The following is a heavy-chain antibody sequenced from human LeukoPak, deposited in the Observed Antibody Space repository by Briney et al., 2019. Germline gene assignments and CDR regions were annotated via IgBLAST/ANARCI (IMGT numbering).Heavy chain of an antibody. D-gene: IGHD1-26*01. Sequence: GGSLRLSCAASGFTFSSYAMSWVRQAPGKGLEWVSAISGSGVTTHYAGSVKGRFSISRDNSKNTLYLQMNSLRAEDTALYYCAKKVVVGATSPYSDFQDWGQGTLVTASS. J-gene: IGHJ1*01. CDR2: ISGSGVTT. CDR1: GFTFSSYA. CDR3: AKKVVVGATSPYSDFQD. V-gene: IGHV3-23*01.